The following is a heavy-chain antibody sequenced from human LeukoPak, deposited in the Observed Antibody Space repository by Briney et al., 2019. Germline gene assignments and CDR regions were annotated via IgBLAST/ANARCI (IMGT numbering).Heavy chain of an antibody. CDR1: GFTFSSYS. CDR2: ITSSSTNI. D-gene: IGHD5-18*01. J-gene: IGHJ4*02. Sequence: PGGSLRLSCAASGFTFSSYSMNWVRQAPGKGLEWVPYITSSSTNIYYADSVKGRFTISRDNAKNSLYLQMNSLRAEDTAVYYCAYSYGPYYYDYWGQGTLVTVSS. CDR3: AYSYGPYYYDY. V-gene: IGHV3-48*01.